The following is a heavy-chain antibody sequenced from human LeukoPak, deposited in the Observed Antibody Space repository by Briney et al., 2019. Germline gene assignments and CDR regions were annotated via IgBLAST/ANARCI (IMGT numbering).Heavy chain of an antibody. Sequence: ASVKVSCKASGYIFTTYYMHWLRQAPGQGPEWMGIINPRGGSTDYAQKFQGRVTITRDTSASTAYMELSSLRFEDVAVYYCARGARFRSYGSGTYYTSLPFDPWGQGTLVTVSS. J-gene: IGHJ5*02. CDR3: ARGARFRSYGSGTYYTSLPFDP. V-gene: IGHV1-46*01. D-gene: IGHD3-10*01. CDR1: GYIFTTYY. CDR2: INPRGGST.